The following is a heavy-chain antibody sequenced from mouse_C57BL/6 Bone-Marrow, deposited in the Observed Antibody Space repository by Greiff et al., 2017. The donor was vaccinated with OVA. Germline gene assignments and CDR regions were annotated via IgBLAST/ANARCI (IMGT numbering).Heavy chain of an antibody. CDR1: GYTFTSYG. Sequence: VQGVESGAELARPGASVKLSCKASGYTFTSYGISWVKQRTGQGLEWIGEIYPRSGNTYYNEKFKGKATLTADKSSSTAYMELRSLTSEDSAVYFCARSSYGNYDYWGQGTTLTVSS. J-gene: IGHJ2*01. D-gene: IGHD2-10*01. V-gene: IGHV1-81*01. CDR2: IYPRSGNT. CDR3: ARSSYGNYDY.